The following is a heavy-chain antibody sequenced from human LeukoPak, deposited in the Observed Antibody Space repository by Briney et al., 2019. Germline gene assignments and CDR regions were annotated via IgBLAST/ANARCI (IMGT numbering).Heavy chain of an antibody. CDR1: GGTFSSYA. CDR2: IIPIFGTA. V-gene: IGHV1-69*05. J-gene: IGHJ4*02. CDR3: ASNFGFGEFDFDY. D-gene: IGHD3-10*01. Sequence: ASVKVSCKASGGTFSSYAISWVRQAPGQGLEWMGGIIPIFGTANYAQKFQGRVTITRDTSASTAYMELSSLRSEDTAVYYCASNFGFGEFDFDYWGQGTLVTVSS.